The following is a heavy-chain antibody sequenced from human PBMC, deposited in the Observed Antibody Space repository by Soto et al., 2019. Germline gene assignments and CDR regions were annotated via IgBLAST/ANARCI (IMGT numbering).Heavy chain of an antibody. Sequence: QVQLQESGPGLVKPSETLSLTCTVSGGSISSYYWSWIRQPPGKGLEWIGYIYYSGSTNYNPSLKSRVTISVATSKNQFSLKLSSVTAADTAVYYCARTYYDYVWGSRYYFDYWGQGTLVTVSS. J-gene: IGHJ4*02. CDR2: IYYSGST. CDR3: ARTYYDYVWGSRYYFDY. D-gene: IGHD3-16*01. CDR1: GGSISSYY. V-gene: IGHV4-59*01.